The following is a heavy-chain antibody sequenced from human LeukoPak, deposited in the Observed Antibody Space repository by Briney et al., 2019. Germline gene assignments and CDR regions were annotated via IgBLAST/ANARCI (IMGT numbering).Heavy chain of an antibody. D-gene: IGHD6-19*01. V-gene: IGHV3-23*01. CDR2: ISTISST. CDR3: ARDFGFERGWYGFDP. Sequence: GGSLRLSCAASGDIFSTFAMSWVRQAPGRGLEWVSGISTISSTFYADSVKGRFTISRDNSKNTLYLQMNSLRAEDTAVYYCARDFGFERGWYGFDPWGQGTLDTVSS. J-gene: IGHJ5*02. CDR1: GDIFSTFA.